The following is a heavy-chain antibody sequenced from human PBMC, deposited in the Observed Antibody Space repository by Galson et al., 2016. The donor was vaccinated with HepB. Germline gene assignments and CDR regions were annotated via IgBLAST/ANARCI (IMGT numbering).Heavy chain of an antibody. Sequence: SVKVSCKASGYTFTTFGIHWVRQAPGQGLEWMGWISGYNGYTDYAQDFQGRVTMTTDTSTSTAYMDLRSLTSDDTAVYFCARDAPFTTVTTRSAFDLWGQGTVVTVSS. CDR2: ISGYNGYT. CDR3: ARDAPFTTVTTRSAFDL. D-gene: IGHD4-17*01. V-gene: IGHV1-18*01. J-gene: IGHJ3*01. CDR1: GYTFTTFG.